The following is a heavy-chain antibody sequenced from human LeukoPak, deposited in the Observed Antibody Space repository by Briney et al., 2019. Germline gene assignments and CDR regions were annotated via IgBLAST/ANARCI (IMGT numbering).Heavy chain of an antibody. CDR3: ASYSGYDDGWFDP. J-gene: IGHJ5*02. CDR2: IYYSGST. Sequence: SETLSLTCTVSGGSISSGDYYWSWIRQPPGKGLEWIGYIYYSGSTYYNPSFKSRVTISVDTSKNQFSLKLSSVTAADTAVYYCASYSGYDDGWFDPWGQGTLVTVSS. CDR1: GGSISSGDYY. D-gene: IGHD5-12*01. V-gene: IGHV4-30-4*01.